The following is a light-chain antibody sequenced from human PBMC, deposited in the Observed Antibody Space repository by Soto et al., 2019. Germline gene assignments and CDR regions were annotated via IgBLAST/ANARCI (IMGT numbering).Light chain of an antibody. J-gene: IGKJ4*01. CDR2: ESS. CDR1: QSVYSN. Sequence: EIVMTQSPATLSLSPGERATLSCRASQSVYSNLAWYQQKPGQTPRLLIYESSTRAAGIRARFSGGGSGTEFTLTNSSLQSEDFADYFCQQYQSWPLTFGEGTKVESK. CDR3: QQYQSWPLT. V-gene: IGKV3-15*01.